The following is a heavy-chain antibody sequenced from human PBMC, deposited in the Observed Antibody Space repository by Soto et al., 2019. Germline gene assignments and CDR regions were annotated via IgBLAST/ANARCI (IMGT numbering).Heavy chain of an antibody. J-gene: IGHJ4*02. D-gene: IGHD2-15*01. CDR3: ATLGGYCSGGSCYVSDY. CDR2: IYYSGST. V-gene: IGHV4-59*01. CDR1: GGSISSYY. Sequence: SETLSLTCTVSGGSISSYYWSWIRQPPGKGLEWIGYIYYSGSTNYNPSLKSRVTISVDTSKNQFSLKLSSVTAADTAVYYCATLGGYCSGGSCYVSDYWGQGTLVTVSS.